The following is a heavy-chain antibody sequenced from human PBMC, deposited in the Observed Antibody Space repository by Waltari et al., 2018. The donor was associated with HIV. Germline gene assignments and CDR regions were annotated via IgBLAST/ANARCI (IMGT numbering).Heavy chain of an antibody. V-gene: IGHV4-39*01. Sequence: QLQLQESGPGLVKPSETLSLTCAVSGGSVSSRSYFWGWIRQPPGKGLEWVGRIYYTGRAYENPSLKSRVTISGDTSKNQVSRKVTSVTAADTAVYYCARHALRVGAAYWNFDLWGRGTLVTVSS. CDR2: IYYTGRA. J-gene: IGHJ2*01. CDR1: GGSVSSRSYF. D-gene: IGHD1-26*01. CDR3: ARHALRVGAAYWNFDL.